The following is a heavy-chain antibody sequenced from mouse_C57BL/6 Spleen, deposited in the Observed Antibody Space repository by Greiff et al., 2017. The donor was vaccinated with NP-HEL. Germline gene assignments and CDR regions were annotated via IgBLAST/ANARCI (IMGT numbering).Heavy chain of an antibody. CDR3: ARWGTTVVARFDY. J-gene: IGHJ2*01. D-gene: IGHD1-1*01. CDR2: IDPEAGET. Sequence: VHVKQSGAELVKPGASVKLSCTASGFNIKDYYMHWVKQRTEQGLEWIGRIDPEAGETKYVTKFQGKATITADTSSNTAYLQLSSLTSEDTAVYYCARWGTTVVARFDYWGQGTTLTVSS. V-gene: IGHV14-2*01. CDR1: GFNIKDYY.